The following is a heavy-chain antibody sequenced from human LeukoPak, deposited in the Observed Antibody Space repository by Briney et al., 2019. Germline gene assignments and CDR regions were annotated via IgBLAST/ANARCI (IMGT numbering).Heavy chain of an antibody. CDR3: AKGGPWIHNYYYYMDV. D-gene: IGHD5-18*01. J-gene: IGHJ6*03. Sequence: GGSLRLSCAASGFTFSSYWMSWVRQAPGKGLEWVANIKQDGSEKYYVDSVKGRFTISRDNAKNSLYLQMNSLRAEDTAVYYCAKGGPWIHNYYYYMDVWGKGTTVTVSS. V-gene: IGHV3-7*03. CDR2: IKQDGSEK. CDR1: GFTFSSYW.